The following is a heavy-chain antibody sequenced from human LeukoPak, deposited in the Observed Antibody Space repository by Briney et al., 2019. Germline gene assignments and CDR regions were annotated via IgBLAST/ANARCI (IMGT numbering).Heavy chain of an antibody. Sequence: PGGSLRLSCAASGFTFSSYWMSWVRQAPGKGLEWVANIKQDGSEKYYVDSVRGRFTISRDNAKNSLYLQMNSLRAEDTAVYYCARVTGVPAAIALDYWGQGTLVTVSS. D-gene: IGHD2-2*01. CDR1: GFTFSSYW. CDR3: ARVTGVPAAIALDY. CDR2: IKQDGSEK. J-gene: IGHJ4*02. V-gene: IGHV3-7*01.